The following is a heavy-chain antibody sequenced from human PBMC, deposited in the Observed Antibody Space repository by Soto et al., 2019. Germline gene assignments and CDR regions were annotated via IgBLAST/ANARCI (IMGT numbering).Heavy chain of an antibody. Sequence: VLPLRLSYRVLELNCEDHGMNWFIKYPGKGMDWVSGISCNSGSVGYADSVKGRFTISRDNAENSLYLQMNSLRPEDTALYYCVKDGRTSIFGLVFDGFNIWGQGTSVTVS. CDR3: VKDGRTSIFGLVFDGFNI. CDR1: ELNCEDHG. V-gene: IGHV3-9*01. CDR2: ISCNSGSV. D-gene: IGHD3-3*01. J-gene: IGHJ3*02.